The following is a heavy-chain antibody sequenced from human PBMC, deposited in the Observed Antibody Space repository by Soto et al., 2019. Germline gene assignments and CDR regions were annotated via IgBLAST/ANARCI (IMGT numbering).Heavy chain of an antibody. D-gene: IGHD2-15*01. CDR2: IRSKAYGGTT. CDR1: GFTFGDYA. J-gene: IGHJ3*02. V-gene: IGHV3-49*04. Sequence: EVQLVESGGGLVQPGRSLRLSCTASGFTFGDYAMSWVRQAPGKGLEWVGFIRSKAYGGTTEYAASVKGRFTISRDDSKSIAYLQMNSLKTEDTAVYYCTRERPPIGYCSGGSCHPDAFDIWGQGTMVTVSS. CDR3: TRERPPIGYCSGGSCHPDAFDI.